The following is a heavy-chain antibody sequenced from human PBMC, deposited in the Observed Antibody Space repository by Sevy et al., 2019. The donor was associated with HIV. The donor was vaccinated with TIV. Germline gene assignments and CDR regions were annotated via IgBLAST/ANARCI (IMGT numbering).Heavy chain of an antibody. V-gene: IGHV5-51*01. CDR1: GYSFTSYW. Sequence: GESLKISCKGSGYSFTSYWIGWVRQMPGKGLEWMGIIYPGDSDTRYSPSFQDQVTIPADKSISTAYLQWNSLKASDSAMYYCAKSRDMGLFDYWGQGTLVTVSS. CDR3: AKSRDMGLFDY. J-gene: IGHJ4*02. CDR2: IYPGDSDT.